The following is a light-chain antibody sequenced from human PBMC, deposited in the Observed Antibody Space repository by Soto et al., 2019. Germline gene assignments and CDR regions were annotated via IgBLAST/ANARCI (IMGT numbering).Light chain of an antibody. CDR2: GNS. CDR3: QSYDSSLSGSNVV. CDR1: SSNIGAGYD. V-gene: IGLV1-40*01. Sequence: GPGQRVTISCTGSSSNIGAGYDVHWYQQLPGTAPKLLIYGNSNRPSGVPDRFSGSKSGTSASLAITGLQAEDEADYYCQSYDSSLSGSNVVFGGGTQLTVL. J-gene: IGLJ2*01.